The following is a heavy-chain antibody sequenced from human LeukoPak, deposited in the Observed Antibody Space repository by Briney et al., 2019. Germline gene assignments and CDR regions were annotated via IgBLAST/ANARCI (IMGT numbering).Heavy chain of an antibody. Sequence: PSETLSLTCTVSGGSISSYYWSWIRQPPGKGLEWIGYIYYSGSTNYNPSLKSRVTISVDTSKNQFSLKLSSVTAADTAVYYCARAPPDYYDSSGPLWWFDPWGQGTLVTASS. CDR1: GGSISSYY. V-gene: IGHV4-59*01. D-gene: IGHD3-22*01. J-gene: IGHJ5*02. CDR2: IYYSGST. CDR3: ARAPPDYYDSSGPLWWFDP.